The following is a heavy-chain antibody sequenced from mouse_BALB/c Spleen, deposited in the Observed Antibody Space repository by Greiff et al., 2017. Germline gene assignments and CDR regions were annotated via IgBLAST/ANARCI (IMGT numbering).Heavy chain of an antibody. Sequence: VQLQQSGPGLVAPSQSLSITCTVSGFSLTSYGVHWVRQPPGKGLEWLGVIWAGGSTNYNSALMSRLSISKDNSKSQVFLKMNSLQTDDTAMYYCAREDYGYDWFAYWGQGTLVTVSA. J-gene: IGHJ3*01. D-gene: IGHD2-2*01. CDR3: AREDYGYDWFAY. CDR1: GFSLTSYG. CDR2: IWAGGST. V-gene: IGHV2-9*02.